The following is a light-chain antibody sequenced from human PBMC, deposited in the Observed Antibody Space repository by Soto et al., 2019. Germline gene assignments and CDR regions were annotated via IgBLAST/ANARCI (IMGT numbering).Light chain of an antibody. CDR3: QQRSDWPQT. V-gene: IGKV3-11*01. J-gene: IGKJ1*01. Sequence: EIVLTQSPATLSLSPGERATLSCRASQSVSSYLAWYQQKPGQAPRLLIYDASNRATGIPARFSGSGSGTDFTLTISSLEPEDFAVYSCQQRSDWPQTFGQRTKVDI. CDR2: DAS. CDR1: QSVSSY.